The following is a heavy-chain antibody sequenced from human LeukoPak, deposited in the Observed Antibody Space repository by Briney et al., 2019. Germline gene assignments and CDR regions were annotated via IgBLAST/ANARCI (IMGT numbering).Heavy chain of an antibody. J-gene: IGHJ4*02. CDR1: GFTFSSYW. D-gene: IGHD6-19*01. V-gene: IGHV3-7*01. Sequence: GGSLRLSCAASGFTFSSYWMSWVRQAPGKGLEWVANIKQDGSEKYYVDSVKGRFTISRDSAKNSLYLQMNSLRAEDTAVYYCARFAVAAYFDYWGQGTLVTVSS. CDR3: ARFAVAAYFDY. CDR2: IKQDGSEK.